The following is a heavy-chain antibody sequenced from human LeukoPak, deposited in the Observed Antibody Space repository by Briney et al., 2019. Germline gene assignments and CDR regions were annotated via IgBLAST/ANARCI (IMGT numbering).Heavy chain of an antibody. CDR3: ARGNSYYDSSDYFPWESFQH. D-gene: IGHD3-22*01. V-gene: IGHV4-39*07. CDR2: IYYRGNT. CDR1: GASISTRGYY. Sequence: SETLSLTCTVSGASISTRGYYWGWIRQPPGNGLTWIGTIYYRGNTYYNPSLEGRVTMSVDTSKNQFSLNVISMTAADTAVYYCARGNSYYDSSDYFPWESFQHWGQGTLVTVSS. J-gene: IGHJ1*01.